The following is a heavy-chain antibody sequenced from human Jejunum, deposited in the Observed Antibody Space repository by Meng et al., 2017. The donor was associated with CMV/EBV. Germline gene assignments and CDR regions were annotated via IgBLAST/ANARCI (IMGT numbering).Heavy chain of an antibody. V-gene: IGHV1-69*04. CDR3: AREGPGGMATTPYFDY. Sequence: QLLQTGDEVTKHASPSQASCKAFGGTFSSYAVSWVRQVPGQGLEWMGWIIPILGIENYAQKFQGRVTIAADKATSTAYMELSSLRSEDTAVYYCAREGPGGMATTPYFDYWGQGTLVTVSS. D-gene: IGHD5-24*01. CDR2: IIPILGIE. CDR1: GGTFSSYA. J-gene: IGHJ4*02.